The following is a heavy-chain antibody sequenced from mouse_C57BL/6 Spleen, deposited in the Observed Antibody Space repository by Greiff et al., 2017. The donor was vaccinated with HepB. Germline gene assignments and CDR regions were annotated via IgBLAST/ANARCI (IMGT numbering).Heavy chain of an antibody. D-gene: IGHD2-1*01. Sequence: QVQLKQSGAELVRPGASVKLSCKASGYTFTDYYINWVKQRPGQGLEWIARIYPGSGNTYYNEKFKGKATLTAEKSSSTAYMQLSSLTSEDSAVYFCARSIYYGTEGYFDVWGTGTTVTVSS. J-gene: IGHJ1*03. CDR2: IYPGSGNT. CDR1: GYTFTDYY. CDR3: ARSIYYGTEGYFDV. V-gene: IGHV1-76*01.